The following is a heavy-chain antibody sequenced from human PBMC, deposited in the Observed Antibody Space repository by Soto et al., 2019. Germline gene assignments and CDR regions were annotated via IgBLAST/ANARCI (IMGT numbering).Heavy chain of an antibody. CDR1: GGSISSYY. V-gene: IGHV4-4*07. J-gene: IGHJ3*02. CDR3: AIDFPGDSSGYTDAFDI. Sequence: PSETLSLTCTVSGGSISSYYWSWIRQPAGKGLEWIGRIYTSGSTNYNPSLKSRVTMSVDTSKNQFSLKLSSVTAADTAVYYCAIDFPGDSSGYTDAFDIWGQGTMVTVSS. CDR2: IYTSGST. D-gene: IGHD3-22*01.